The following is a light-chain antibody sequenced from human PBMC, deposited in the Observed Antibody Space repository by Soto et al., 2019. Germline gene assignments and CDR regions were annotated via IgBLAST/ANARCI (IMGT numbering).Light chain of an antibody. CDR2: ANK. CDR1: GSNIGGNT. Sequence: QSVLTQPPSASGTPGQRVTISCSGSGSNIGGNTVNWYQQLPGTAPKLLMFANKERPSGVPDRFSASKSGTSASLAINGLQSDDEADYYCATWDDSLNGWVFGGGTQLTVL. V-gene: IGLV1-44*01. CDR3: ATWDDSLNGWV. J-gene: IGLJ3*02.